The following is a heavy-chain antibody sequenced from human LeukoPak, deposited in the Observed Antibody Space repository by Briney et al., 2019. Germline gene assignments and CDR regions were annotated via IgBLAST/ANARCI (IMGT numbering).Heavy chain of an antibody. CDR3: ARGRSSWYLNRPSYNWFDP. J-gene: IGHJ5*02. D-gene: IGHD6-13*01. CDR1: GGSFSGYY. Sequence: SETLSLTCAVYGGSFSGYYWSWIRHPPGKGLEWIGEINHSGSTNYNPSLKSRVTISVDTSKNQFSLKLSSVTAADTAVYYCARGRSSWYLNRPSYNWFDPWGQGTLVTVSS. CDR2: INHSGST. V-gene: IGHV4-34*01.